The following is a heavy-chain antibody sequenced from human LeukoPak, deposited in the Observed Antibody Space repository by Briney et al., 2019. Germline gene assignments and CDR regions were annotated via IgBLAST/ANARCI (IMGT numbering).Heavy chain of an antibody. CDR3: ARVYYDGSGWSIGYNWFYP. V-gene: IGHV1-2*02. CDR1: GYTFTGHN. D-gene: IGHD3-22*01. Sequence: ASVKVSCRASGYTFTGHNLHWVRQAPGQGLEWMGWINPNSGGTNYAQKFQGRVTMTRDTSIITAYMELSRLRSDDTAVYYCARVYYDGSGWSIGYNWFYPWGQGTLVTVSS. J-gene: IGHJ5*02. CDR2: INPNSGGT.